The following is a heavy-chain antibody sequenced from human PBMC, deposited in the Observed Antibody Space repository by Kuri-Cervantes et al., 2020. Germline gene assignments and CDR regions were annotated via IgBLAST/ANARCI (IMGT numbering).Heavy chain of an antibody. CDR2: INHSGST. Sequence: ESLKISCAVYGGSFSGYYWSWIRQPPGKGLEWIGEINHSGSTNYNPSLKSRVTISVDTSKNQFSLKLSSATAADTAVYYCARDRGTGYCGGDCYSSYGMDVWGQGTTVTVSS. V-gene: IGHV4-34*01. CDR3: ARDRGTGYCGGDCYSSYGMDV. J-gene: IGHJ6*02. CDR1: GGSFSGYY. D-gene: IGHD2-21*02.